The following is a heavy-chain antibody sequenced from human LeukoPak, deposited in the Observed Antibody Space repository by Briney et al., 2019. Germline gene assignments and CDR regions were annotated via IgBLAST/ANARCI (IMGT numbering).Heavy chain of an antibody. V-gene: IGHV3-23*01. CDR1: GITFSNYA. CDR2: ISGSGGTA. CDR3: AKEAQGCSITSCYFDS. Sequence: GGSLRLSCEVSGITFSNYAMSWVRQAPGKGLEWVSGISGSGGTAFYADSVKGRFTISRDNSKNTLYLQMASLRAEDTAVYYCAKEAQGCSITSCYFDSWGQGTLVTVSS. D-gene: IGHD2-2*01. J-gene: IGHJ4*02.